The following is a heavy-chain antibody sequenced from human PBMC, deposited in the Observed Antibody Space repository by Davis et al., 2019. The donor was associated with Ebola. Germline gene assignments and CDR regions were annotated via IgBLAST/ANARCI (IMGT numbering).Heavy chain of an antibody. J-gene: IGHJ6*02. CDR3: AREGGSLYYYGMDV. CDR1: GFTFSSYS. CDR2: ISSSSSYI. Sequence: GGSLRLSCAASGFTFSSYSMNWVRQAPGKGLEWVSSISSSSSYIYYADSVKGRFTISRDNSKNTLYLQMNSLRAEDTAVYYCAREGGSLYYYGMDVWGQGTTVTVSS. V-gene: IGHV3-21*01.